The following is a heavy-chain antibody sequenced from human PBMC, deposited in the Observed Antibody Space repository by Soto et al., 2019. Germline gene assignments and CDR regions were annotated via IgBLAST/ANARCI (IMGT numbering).Heavy chain of an antibody. V-gene: IGHV3-74*02. CDR2: MNEDGGTT. D-gene: IGHD3-10*01. Sequence: EVQLVESGGGLVRPGGSLRLSCAASGFSFSSYWMHWVRQVPGKGLVWVARMNEDGGTTDYADSVKGRFTISRDNAKNTLYLQMISLRVEDTAFYYCASDLSGRADVWGQGTTVTVSS. CDR3: ASDLSGRADV. CDR1: GFSFSSYW. J-gene: IGHJ6*02.